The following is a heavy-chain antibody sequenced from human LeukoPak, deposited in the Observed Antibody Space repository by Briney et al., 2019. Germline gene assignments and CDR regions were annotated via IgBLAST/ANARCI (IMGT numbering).Heavy chain of an antibody. CDR2: IYYSGST. CDR1: GGSVSSGSYY. D-gene: IGHD3-10*01. V-gene: IGHV4-61*01. CDR3: ARVSFRYHSGNYGWYFDS. Sequence: SETLSLTCTVSGGSVSSGSYYWSWIRQPPGKGLEWIGYIYYSGSTNYNPSLKNRVTISVDTSKNQFSLRLTSVTAADTAVYYCARVSFRYHSGNYGWYFDSWGQGTLVTVSS. J-gene: IGHJ4*02.